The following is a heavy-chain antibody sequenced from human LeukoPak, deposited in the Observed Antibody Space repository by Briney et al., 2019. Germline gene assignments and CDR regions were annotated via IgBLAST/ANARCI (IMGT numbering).Heavy chain of an antibody. D-gene: IGHD3-9*01. V-gene: IGHV1-2*02. CDR3: ARSDILTGYSNDAFDI. J-gene: IGHJ3*02. Sequence: ASVKVSCKASGYTFTGYYMHWVRQAPGQGLEWMGWINPNSGGTNYAQKFQGRVTMTRDTSISTAYMELSRLRSDDTAVYYCARSDILTGYSNDAFDIWGQGTMVTVSS. CDR1: GYTFTGYY. CDR2: INPNSGGT.